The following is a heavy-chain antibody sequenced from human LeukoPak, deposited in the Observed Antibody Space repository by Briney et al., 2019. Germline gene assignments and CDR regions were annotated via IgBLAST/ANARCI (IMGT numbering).Heavy chain of an antibody. CDR1: GASIRSYY. V-gene: IGHV4-4*07. CDR3: ARGTTIWFDP. J-gene: IGHJ5*02. D-gene: IGHD1-14*01. CDR2: IYTTGST. Sequence: SETPSLTCTVSGASIRSYYWNWIRQPPGKGLEWIGRIYTTGSTNYNPSLKSRVTMSVDTSKNQFSLKLSSVTAADTAVYYCARGTTIWFDPWGQGTLVTVSS.